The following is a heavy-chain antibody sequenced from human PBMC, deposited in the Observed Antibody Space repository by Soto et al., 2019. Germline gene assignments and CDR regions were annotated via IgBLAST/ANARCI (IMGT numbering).Heavy chain of an antibody. J-gene: IGHJ6*02. Sequence: EVQLLESGGGLVQPGGSLRLSCATSGFTFGSYAMSWVRQAPGKGLEWVSAISGSGGGIYHAASVKGRFTISRDNPKNTLSLHMSSLRAEDSAVCYCAKDLAYESNYGFGMGVWGQGTTVTVSS. CDR3: AKDLAYESNYGFGMGV. CDR2: ISGSGGGI. D-gene: IGHD4-17*01. CDR1: GFTFGSYA. V-gene: IGHV3-23*01.